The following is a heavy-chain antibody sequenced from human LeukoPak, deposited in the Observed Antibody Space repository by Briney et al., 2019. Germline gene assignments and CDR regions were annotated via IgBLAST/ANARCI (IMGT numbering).Heavy chain of an antibody. J-gene: IGHJ6*02. D-gene: IGHD3-9*01. CDR1: GYTFTSYY. Sequence: GASVKVSCTASGYTFTSYYMHWVRQAPGQGLEWMGIINPSGGSTSYAQKFQGRVTMTRDTSTSTVYMELSSLRSEDTAVYYCARDGYYDILTDTCYYYYGMDVWGQGTTVTVSS. CDR3: ARDGYYDILTDTCYYYYGMDV. V-gene: IGHV1-46*01. CDR2: INPSGGST.